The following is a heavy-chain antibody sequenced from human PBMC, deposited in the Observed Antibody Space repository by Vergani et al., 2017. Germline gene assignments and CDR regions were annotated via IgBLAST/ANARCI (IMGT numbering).Heavy chain of an antibody. J-gene: IGHJ6*02. CDR2: ISSSSSTI. D-gene: IGHD2-15*01. CDR3: AILPLGDYDYYYGMDV. CDR1: GFTFSSYS. Sequence: EVQLVESGGGLVQPGGSLRLSCAASGFTFSSYSMNWVRQAPGKGLEWVSYISSSSSTIYYADSVKGRFTISRDNAKNSQYLQMNSLRDEDTAVYYCAILPLGDYDYYYGMDVWGQGTTVTVSS. V-gene: IGHV3-48*02.